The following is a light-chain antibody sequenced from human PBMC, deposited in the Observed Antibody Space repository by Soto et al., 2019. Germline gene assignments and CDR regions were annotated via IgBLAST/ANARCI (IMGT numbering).Light chain of an antibody. V-gene: IGLV2-14*03. CDR3: NSCTTANTYV. J-gene: IGLJ1*01. Sequence: QSALTQPASVSGSPGQSIAISCTGTSSDVAAHNYVSWHQQHPGEAPKLIIYDVTNRPSGVPDRFSGSKSGNTASLTISGLQAEDEADYYCNSCTTANTYVFGTGTKVTVL. CDR2: DVT. CDR1: SSDVAAHNY.